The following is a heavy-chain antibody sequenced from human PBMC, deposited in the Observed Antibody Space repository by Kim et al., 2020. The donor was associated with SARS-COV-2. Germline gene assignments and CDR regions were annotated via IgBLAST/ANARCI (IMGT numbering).Heavy chain of an antibody. CDR2: MNPNSGNT. V-gene: IGHV1-8*01. CDR1: GYTFTSYD. J-gene: IGHJ6*03. Sequence: ASVKVSCKASGYTFTSYDINWVRQATGQGLEWMGWMNPNSGNTGYAQKFQGRVTMTRNTSISTAYMELSSLRSEDTAVYYCARIPARLGVGDFWSGYFGYYYYMDVWGKGTTVTVSS. D-gene: IGHD3-3*01. CDR3: ARIPARLGVGDFWSGYFGYYYYMDV.